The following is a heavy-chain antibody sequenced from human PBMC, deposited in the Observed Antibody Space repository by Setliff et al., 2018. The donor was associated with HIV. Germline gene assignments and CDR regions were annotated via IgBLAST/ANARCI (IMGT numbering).Heavy chain of an antibody. D-gene: IGHD1-26*01. J-gene: IGHJ6*02. Sequence: SETLSLTCTVSGGSISSYYWSWIRQPPGKGLEWIGNIHSSGSTNYNPSLKSRVTISVDTSKNQFSLKLSSVTAADTAVYYCARDSELGLNYHYGMDVWGQGTTVTVSS. CDR1: GGSISSYY. CDR2: IHSSGST. V-gene: IGHV4-59*12. CDR3: ARDSELGLNYHYGMDV.